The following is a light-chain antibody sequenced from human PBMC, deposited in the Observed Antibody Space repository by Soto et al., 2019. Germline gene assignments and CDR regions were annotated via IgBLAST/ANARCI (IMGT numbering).Light chain of an antibody. Sequence: DMQMSQSPSSRSASVIDRGARTVLASQSISSYLNWYQQKPGKAPKLLIYAASSLQSGVPSRFSGSGSGTDFTLTISSLQTEDFATYYCQQSYSIITFGQGTRLEIK. J-gene: IGKJ5*01. CDR3: QQSYSIIT. CDR2: AAS. CDR1: QSISSY. V-gene: IGKV1-39*01.